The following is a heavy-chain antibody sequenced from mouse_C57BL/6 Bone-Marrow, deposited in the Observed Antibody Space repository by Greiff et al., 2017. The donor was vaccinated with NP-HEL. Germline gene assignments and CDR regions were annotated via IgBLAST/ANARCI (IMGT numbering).Heavy chain of an antibody. D-gene: IGHD1-1*01. Sequence: QVQLQQSGPELVKPGASVKISCKASGYAFSSSWMNWVKQRPGKGLEWIGRIYPGDGDTNYNGKFKGKATLTADKSSSTAYMQLSSLTSEDSAVYFCARLVIYYGSSSYYALDYWGQGTSVTVYS. CDR2: IYPGDGDT. V-gene: IGHV1-82*01. CDR3: ARLVIYYGSSSYYALDY. J-gene: IGHJ4*01. CDR1: GYAFSSSW.